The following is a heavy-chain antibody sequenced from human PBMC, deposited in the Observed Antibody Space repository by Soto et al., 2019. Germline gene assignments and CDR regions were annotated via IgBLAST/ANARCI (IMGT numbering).Heavy chain of an antibody. J-gene: IGHJ4*02. CDR1: GFTFSDYY. V-gene: IGHV3-11*01. D-gene: IGHD5-12*01. CDR3: ARDAPEDSGYDSYFDY. CDR2: ISSSGSTI. Sequence: GGSLRLSCAASGFTFSDYYMSWIRQAPGKGLEWVSYISSSGSTIYYADSVKGRFTISRDNAKNSLYLQMNSLRAEDTAVYYCARDAPEDSGYDSYFDYWGQGTLVTVSS.